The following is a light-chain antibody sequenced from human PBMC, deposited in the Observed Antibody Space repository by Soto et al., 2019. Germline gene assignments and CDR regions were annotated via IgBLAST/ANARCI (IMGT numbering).Light chain of an antibody. CDR2: RNN. J-gene: IGLJ3*02. CDR3: AAWDGSLRAWV. CDR1: SSNIGNNY. Sequence: SVLTQPPSASGTPGQRVTISCSGSSSNIGNNYVYWYQHLPGTAPKLLIYRNNQRPSGVPDRFSGSKSGTSASLAISGLRSEDEADYYCAAWDGSLRAWVFGGGTKLTVL. V-gene: IGLV1-47*01.